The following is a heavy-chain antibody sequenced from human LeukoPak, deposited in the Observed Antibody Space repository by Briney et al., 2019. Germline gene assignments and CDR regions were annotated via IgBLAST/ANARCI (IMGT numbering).Heavy chain of an antibody. CDR1: GGSFSGYY. CDR2: INHSGST. V-gene: IGHV4-34*01. J-gene: IGHJ6*03. Sequence: SETLSLTCAVYGGSFSGYYWSWIRQPPGKGLEWIGEINHSGSTNYNPSLKSRVTISVDTSKNQFSLKLSSVTAANTAVYYCARGGRYYDSSGYYYDYYYYYMDVWGKGTTVTVSS. CDR3: ARGGRYYDSSGYYYDYYYYYMDV. D-gene: IGHD3-22*01.